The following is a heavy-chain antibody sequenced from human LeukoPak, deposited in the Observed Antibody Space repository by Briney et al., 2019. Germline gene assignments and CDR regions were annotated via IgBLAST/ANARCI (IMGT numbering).Heavy chain of an antibody. CDR3: AREGAMIVVAIDY. J-gene: IGHJ4*02. CDR2: ISSSSSYI. V-gene: IGHV3-21*01. Sequence: GGSLRLSCAASGFTFSSYSMNWVRQAPGKGLEWVSSISSSSSYIYYADSVKGRFTISRDNAKNSLYLQMNSLRAEDTAVYYCAREGAMIVVAIDYWGQGTLVTVSS. D-gene: IGHD3-22*01. CDR1: GFTFSSYS.